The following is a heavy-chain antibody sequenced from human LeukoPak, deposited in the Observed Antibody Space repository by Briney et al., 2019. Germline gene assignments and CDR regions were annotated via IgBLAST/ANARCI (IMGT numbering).Heavy chain of an antibody. J-gene: IGHJ4*02. Sequence: ASVKVSCKASGYTFTDYYVHCVRLVPGQGLEWMGRISPNSGATNYAEKFRGRVTMARDTSINTVYMEMSSLRSDDTAVYYCARDLWGWGSDYLDYWGQGTLVTVSS. CDR3: ARDLWGWGSDYLDY. V-gene: IGHV1-2*06. D-gene: IGHD4/OR15-4a*01. CDR1: GYTFTDYY. CDR2: ISPNSGAT.